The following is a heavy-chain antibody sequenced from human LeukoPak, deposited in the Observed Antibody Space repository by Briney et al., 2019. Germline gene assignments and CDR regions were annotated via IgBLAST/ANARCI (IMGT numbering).Heavy chain of an antibody. J-gene: IGHJ4*02. V-gene: IGHV3-7*01. Sequence: GGSLRLSCAASGFTFSSYWMSWVRQAPGKGLEWVANLEQDGSEKYYVDSVKGRFTISRDNAKNSLYLQMNSLRAEDTAVYYCARDEIFGVELDVYYFDYWGQGTLVTVSS. D-gene: IGHD3-3*01. CDR1: GFTFSSYW. CDR3: ARDEIFGVELDVYYFDY. CDR2: LEQDGSEK.